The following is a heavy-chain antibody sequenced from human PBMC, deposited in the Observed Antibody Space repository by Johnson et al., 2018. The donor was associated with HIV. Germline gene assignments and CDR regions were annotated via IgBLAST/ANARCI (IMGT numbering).Heavy chain of an antibody. CDR2: ISYDGSNK. Sequence: QVQLVESGGGVVQPGRSLRLSCAASGFTFSSYGMHWVRQAPGKGLEWVAVISYDGSNKYYADSVKGRFTISRDSSKNTLYLQMNSLRAEDTAVYFCARVRRSGWFDNDAFDIWGQGTMVTVSS. V-gene: IGHV3-30*03. D-gene: IGHD6-19*01. CDR3: ARVRRSGWFDNDAFDI. J-gene: IGHJ3*02. CDR1: GFTFSSYG.